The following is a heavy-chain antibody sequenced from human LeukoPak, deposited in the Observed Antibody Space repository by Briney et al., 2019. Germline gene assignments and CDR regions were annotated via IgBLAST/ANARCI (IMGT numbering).Heavy chain of an antibody. V-gene: IGHV3-9*01. CDR1: GFTFDDYA. J-gene: IGHJ4*02. CDR2: ISWNSGSI. Sequence: PGRSLRLSCAASGFTFDDYAMHWVRQAPGKGLEWVSGISWNSGSIGYADSVKGRFTISRDNAKNSLYLQMNSLRAEDTALYYCAKDQIPYGSGSYYFDYWGREPWSPSPQ. CDR3: AKDQIPYGSGSYYFDY. D-gene: IGHD3-10*01.